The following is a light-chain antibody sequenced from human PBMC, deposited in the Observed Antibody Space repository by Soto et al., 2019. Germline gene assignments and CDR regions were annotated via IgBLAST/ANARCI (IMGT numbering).Light chain of an antibody. Sequence: QSVLTQPPSASGTPGQRVTIACSGRSSNIGSNTVNWYQQLPGTAPKLLIYSNNQRPSGVPDRFSGSKSGTSASLAISGLQSEDEADYYCAAWDDSLNGRVFGGGTKLTV. CDR1: SSNIGSNT. J-gene: IGLJ3*02. CDR3: AAWDDSLNGRV. CDR2: SNN. V-gene: IGLV1-44*01.